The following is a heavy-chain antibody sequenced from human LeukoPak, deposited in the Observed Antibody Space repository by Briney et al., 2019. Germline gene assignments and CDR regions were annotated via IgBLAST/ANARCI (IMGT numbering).Heavy chain of an antibody. CDR2: IYSGGST. Sequence: PGGSLRLSCAASGFTVSSNYMSWVRQTPGKGLEWVSVIYSGGSTYYADSVKGRFTISRDNSKNTLYLQMNSLRAEDTAVYYCAKDREVLLWFGTPSDYWGQGTLVTVSS. CDR1: GFTVSSNY. V-gene: IGHV3-53*01. CDR3: AKDREVLLWFGTPSDY. J-gene: IGHJ4*02. D-gene: IGHD3-10*01.